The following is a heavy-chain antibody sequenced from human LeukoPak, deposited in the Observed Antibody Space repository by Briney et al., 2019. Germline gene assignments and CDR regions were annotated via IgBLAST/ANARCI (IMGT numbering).Heavy chain of an antibody. V-gene: IGHV4-39*07. Sequence: SETLSLTCTVSGDSISTSNSYWGWIRQPPGKGLEWIGSIYYSGSTYYNPSLKSRVTISVDTSKNQFSLKLSSVTAADTAVYYCAREGGPDYDFWSGYYSPSDIWGQGTMVTVSS. D-gene: IGHD3-3*01. CDR1: GDSISTSNSY. CDR2: IYYSGST. J-gene: IGHJ3*02. CDR3: AREGGPDYDFWSGYYSPSDI.